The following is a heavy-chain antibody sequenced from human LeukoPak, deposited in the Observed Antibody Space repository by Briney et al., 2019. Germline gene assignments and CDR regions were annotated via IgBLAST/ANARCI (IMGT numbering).Heavy chain of an antibody. CDR2: VNSDGTGT. CDR3: IRTLIVATSPYMDV. V-gene: IGHV3-74*01. J-gene: IGHJ6*03. Sequence: PGGSLRLSCAASGFTFSSYWMHWVRQAPGKGLAWVSRVNSDGTGTTYADSVEGRFTISRDNAKNTVYLQMNSLRAEDTAIYYCIRTLIVATSPYMDVWGKGTTVTVSS. D-gene: IGHD5-12*01. CDR1: GFTFSSYW.